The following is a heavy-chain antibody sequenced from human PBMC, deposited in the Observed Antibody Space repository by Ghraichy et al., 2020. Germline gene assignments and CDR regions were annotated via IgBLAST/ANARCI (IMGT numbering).Heavy chain of an antibody. J-gene: IGHJ4*02. V-gene: IGHV4-39*07. CDR3: AREGDVYYYDSSGRGHFDY. CDR2: IYYSGST. D-gene: IGHD3-22*01. CDR1: GGSISSSSYY. Sequence: SETLSLTCTVSGGSISSSSYYWGWIRQPPGKGLEWIGSIYYSGSTYYNPSLKSRVTISVDTSKNQFSLKLSSVTAADTAVYYCAREGDVYYYDSSGRGHFDYWGQGTLVTVSS.